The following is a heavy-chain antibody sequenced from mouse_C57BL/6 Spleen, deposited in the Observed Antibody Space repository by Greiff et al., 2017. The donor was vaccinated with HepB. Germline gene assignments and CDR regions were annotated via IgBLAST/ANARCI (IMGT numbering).Heavy chain of an antibody. Sequence: EVQLVESGGGLVKPGGSLKLSCAASGFTFSSYAMSWVRQTPEKRLEWVATISDGGSYTYYPDNVKGRFTISRDNTKNNLYLQMSHLKSEDTAMYYCARDRWDGPPNWDFDDWGKGTTVTVSS. CDR1: GFTFSSYA. CDR3: ARDRWDGPPNWDFDD. CDR2: ISDGGSYT. D-gene: IGHD4-1*01. J-gene: IGHJ1*03. V-gene: IGHV5-4*01.